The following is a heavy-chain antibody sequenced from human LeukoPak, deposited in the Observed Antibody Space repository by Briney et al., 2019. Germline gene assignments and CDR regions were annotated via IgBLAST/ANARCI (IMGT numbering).Heavy chain of an antibody. Sequence: GGSLRLSCAASGFIFSTYGMHWVRQAPGKGLEWVAVISHDGSNEFYADSVKGRFSISRDNSKNTQYLRMNSLRAEDTAVYYCAKSAHSSWYGALDYWDEGTLVTVSS. CDR3: AKSAHSSWYGALDY. J-gene: IGHJ4*02. D-gene: IGHD6-13*01. V-gene: IGHV3-30*18. CDR1: GFIFSTYG. CDR2: ISHDGSNE.